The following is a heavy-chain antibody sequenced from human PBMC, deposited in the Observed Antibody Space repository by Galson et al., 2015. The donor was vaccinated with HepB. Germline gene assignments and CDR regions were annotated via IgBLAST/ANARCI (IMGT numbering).Heavy chain of an antibody. CDR1: GFTFSSYA. CDR3: AKAWIQLPSGYFDL. J-gene: IGHJ2*01. V-gene: IGHV3-23*01. CDR2: ISGSGGST. D-gene: IGHD5-18*01. Sequence: SLRLSCAASGFTFSSYAMSWVRQAPGKGLEWVSAISGSGGSTYYADSVKGRFTISRDNSKTTLYLQMNSLRAEDTAVYYCAKAWIQLPSGYFDLWGRGTLVTVSS.